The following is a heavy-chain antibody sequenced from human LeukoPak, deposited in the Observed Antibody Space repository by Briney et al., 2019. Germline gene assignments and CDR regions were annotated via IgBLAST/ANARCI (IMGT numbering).Heavy chain of an antibody. CDR3: ATNFRSEGCLDY. V-gene: IGHV3-21*01. Sequence: PGGSLRLSCAASGFTFSSYSMNWVRQAPGKGLEWVSSISSSSSYIYYADSVKGRFTISRDNAKNSLYLQMNSLRAEDTAVYYCATNFRSEGCLDYWGQGTLVTVSS. CDR1: GFTFSSYS. CDR2: ISSSSSYI. J-gene: IGHJ4*02. D-gene: IGHD6-19*01.